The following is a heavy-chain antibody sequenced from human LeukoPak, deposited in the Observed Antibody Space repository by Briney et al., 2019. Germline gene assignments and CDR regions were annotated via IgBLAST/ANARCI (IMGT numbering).Heavy chain of an antibody. Sequence: GGSLRLSCAASRFTISSNYMSWVRQAPGKGLDWVSVISSGGSTYYSDSVKGRFTISRDNSKNTLYLQMITLRAEDTAVYYCARGLYSSGWYFDYWGQGTLVTVSS. D-gene: IGHD6-19*01. J-gene: IGHJ4*02. V-gene: IGHV3-66*01. CDR3: ARGLYSSGWYFDY. CDR2: ISSGGST. CDR1: RFTISSNY.